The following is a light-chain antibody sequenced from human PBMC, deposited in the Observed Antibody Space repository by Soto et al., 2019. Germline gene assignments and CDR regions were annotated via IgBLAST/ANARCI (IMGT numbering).Light chain of an antibody. V-gene: IGKV1-8*01. CDR1: QGISSY. J-gene: IGKJ1*01. CDR2: AAS. Sequence: ILMTQSPSSFSSSTGDRVTITCRASQGISSYLAWYQQKPGKAPKLLIYAASTLQSGVPSRFSGSGSGTDFTLTISCLQSEDFATYYCQQYYSYPHTFGQGTKVEIK. CDR3: QQYYSYPHT.